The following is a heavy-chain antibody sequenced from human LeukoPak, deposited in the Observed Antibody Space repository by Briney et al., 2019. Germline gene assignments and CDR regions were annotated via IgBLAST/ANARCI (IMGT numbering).Heavy chain of an antibody. V-gene: IGHV3-13*01. CDR1: GFTFSSYD. J-gene: IGHJ4*02. D-gene: IGHD2-21*01. Sequence: GGSLRLTCAVSGFTFSSYDMHWVRQATGKGLEWVSAIDSAGDTYYPGSVKGRFTISRENAKNSLYLQMNSLRAGDTAVYYCARIGGEGRVYYFDYWGQGTLVTVSS. CDR2: IDSAGDT. CDR3: ARIGGEGRVYYFDY.